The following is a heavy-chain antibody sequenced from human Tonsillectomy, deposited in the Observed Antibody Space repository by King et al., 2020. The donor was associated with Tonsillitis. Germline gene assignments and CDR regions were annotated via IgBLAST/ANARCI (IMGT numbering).Heavy chain of an antibody. J-gene: IGHJ5*02. Sequence: DVQLVESGGGLVKPGGSLRLSCSASGFTFSVASMNWVRQAPGKGLEWISSMSGSGSLRYYAESVRGRFTISRDNAKNSLYLQTDSLRVEDTAVDYCVRRCHDKCVRCHFTIVRDSAKNTLYLQADSRRVEDTAVYYCVRGDRRDQWGQGTLVSVSS. CDR2: MSGSGSLR. CDR1: GFTFSVAS. V-gene: IGHV3-21*04. CDR3: VRRCHDKCVRCHFTIVRDSAKNTLYLQADSRRVEDTAVYYCVRGDRRDQ. D-gene: IGHD3-10*02.